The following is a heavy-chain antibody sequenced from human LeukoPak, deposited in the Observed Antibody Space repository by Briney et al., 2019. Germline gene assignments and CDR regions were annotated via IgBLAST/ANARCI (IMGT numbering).Heavy chain of an antibody. V-gene: IGHV3-21*05. D-gene: IGHD6-13*01. CDR2: ISSSSSYT. J-gene: IGHJ4*02. CDR1: GITFSSRW. CDR3: ASPAAGTNSDY. Sequence: GGSLRLSCAASGITFSSRWMTWVRQVPGKGLEWVSYISSSSSYTNYADSVKGRFTISRDNAKNALYLQMNSLRAEDTAVYYCASPAAGTNSDYWGQGILVTVSS.